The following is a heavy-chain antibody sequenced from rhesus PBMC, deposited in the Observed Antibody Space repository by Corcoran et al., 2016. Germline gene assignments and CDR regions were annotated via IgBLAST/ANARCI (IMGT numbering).Heavy chain of an antibody. J-gene: IGHJ4*01. CDR1: GCPFRSSL. CDR2: IKGNSGST. D-gene: IGHD2-2*01. CDR3: ASLYYALDY. V-gene: IGHV4-80*01. Sequence: QVQLQESGPGLVKPSEPLFLTCAVSGCPFRSSLWRWSLQPPGKGLEWIGEIKGNSGSTNYNPSLKSRVTISKDASKNQFSLKLSSVTAADTAVYYCASLYYALDYWGQGVLVTVSS.